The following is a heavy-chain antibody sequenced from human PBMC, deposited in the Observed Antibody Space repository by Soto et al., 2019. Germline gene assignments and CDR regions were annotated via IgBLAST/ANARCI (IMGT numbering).Heavy chain of an antibody. CDR3: ARIAMPARPRWYIWFDP. D-gene: IGHD2-2*01. CDR2: MNPNSGET. J-gene: IGHJ5*02. Sequence: QEQLVQSAAEVKKPGASVKVSCMTSGYTFNDYEINWVRQATGQGLEWIGWMNPNSGETGYAQRFQGRVTMTTSSSLSTAYLELSSLTSDDTAVYYCARIAMPARPRWYIWFDPWGQGTLVTVSS. V-gene: IGHV1-8*02. CDR1: GYTFNDYE.